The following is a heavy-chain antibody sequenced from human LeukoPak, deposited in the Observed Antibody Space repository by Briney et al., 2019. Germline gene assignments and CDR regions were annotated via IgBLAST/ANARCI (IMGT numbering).Heavy chain of an antibody. CDR2: IKQDETEK. J-gene: IGHJ4*02. Sequence: GGSLRLSCTASGFTFSNFWMGWVRQAPGKGLEWVANIKQDETEKYYVDSVKGRFTISRDNAKNSLYLQMNSLRVEDTALYYCARGGGPPTTYFDYWGQGTLVTVSS. V-gene: IGHV3-7*03. CDR3: ARGGGPPTTYFDY. CDR1: GFTFSNFW. D-gene: IGHD2/OR15-2a*01.